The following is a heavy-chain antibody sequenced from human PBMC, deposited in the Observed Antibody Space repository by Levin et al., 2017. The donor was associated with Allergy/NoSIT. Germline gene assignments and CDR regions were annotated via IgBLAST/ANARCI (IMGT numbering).Heavy chain of an antibody. V-gene: IGHV3-33*01. CDR1: GFTFSSYG. CDR3: ARDSSSWSEVDY. CDR2: IWYDGSNK. J-gene: IGHJ4*02. Sequence: GESLKISCAASGFTFSSYGMHWVRQAPGKGLEWVAVIWYDGSNKYYADSVKGRFTISRDNSKNTLYLQMNSLRAEDTAVYYCARDSSSWSEVDYWGQGTLVTVSS. D-gene: IGHD6-13*01.